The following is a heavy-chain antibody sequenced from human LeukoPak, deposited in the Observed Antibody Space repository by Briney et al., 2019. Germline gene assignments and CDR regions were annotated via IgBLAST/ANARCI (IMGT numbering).Heavy chain of an antibody. J-gene: IGHJ4*02. CDR1: GXTFSSYG. Sequence: GGSLRLSYAASGXTFSSYGMYWVRQAPGKGLEWVAVIWYDGSNKYYADSVKGRFTISRDNSKNTLYLQMNSLRAEDTAVYYCARDGGDSSGLFDYWGQGTLVTVSS. CDR2: IWYDGSNK. D-gene: IGHD3-22*01. CDR3: ARDGGDSSGLFDY. V-gene: IGHV3-33*01.